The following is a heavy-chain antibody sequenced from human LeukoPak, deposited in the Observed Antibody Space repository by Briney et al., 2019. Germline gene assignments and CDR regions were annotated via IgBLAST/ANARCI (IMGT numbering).Heavy chain of an antibody. CDR2: ISSSSSYI. V-gene: IGHV3-21*01. CDR3: ARVRYCSSTSCYTDAFDI. Sequence: PGGSLRLSCAASGFTFSSYSMNWVRQAPGKGLEWVSSISSSSSYIYYADSVKGRFTISRDNAKNSLYLQINSLRAEDTAVYYCARVRYCSSTSCYTDAFDIWGQGTMVTVSS. D-gene: IGHD2-2*02. J-gene: IGHJ3*02. CDR1: GFTFSSYS.